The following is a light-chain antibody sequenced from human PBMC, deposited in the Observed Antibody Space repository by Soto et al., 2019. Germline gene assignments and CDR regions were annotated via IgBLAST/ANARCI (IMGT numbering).Light chain of an antibody. V-gene: IGKV3-20*01. CDR3: QQYGTSSYT. J-gene: IGKJ2*01. Sequence: IVLTQSPGTLSLSPGERATLSCWASQSVRSSYLAWYQQKPGQAPRLLIYGASARAAGIPDRFTGSGSGTDFTLTIXRLEXXXFAVYYCQQYGTSSYTFGQGTKLEIK. CDR2: GAS. CDR1: QSVRSSY.